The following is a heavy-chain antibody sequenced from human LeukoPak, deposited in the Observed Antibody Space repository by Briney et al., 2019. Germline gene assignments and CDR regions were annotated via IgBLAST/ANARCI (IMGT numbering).Heavy chain of an antibody. CDR1: GFTISNYW. V-gene: IGHV3-7*01. CDR2: IKEDGTEK. CDR3: AREGHGDYHI. Sequence: GGSLGLSCVASGFTISNYWMTWVRQAPGKGLERVANIKEDGTEKYYVESVKGRFSISRDNVKNSLYLQMNSLRVEDTAMYFCAREGHGDYHIWGQGTTVTVSS. J-gene: IGHJ3*02. D-gene: IGHD4-17*01.